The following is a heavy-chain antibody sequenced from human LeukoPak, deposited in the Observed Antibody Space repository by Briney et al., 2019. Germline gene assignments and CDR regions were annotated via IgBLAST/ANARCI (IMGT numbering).Heavy chain of an antibody. V-gene: IGHV3-30-3*01. Sequence: GGSLRLSCAASGFTSSSYAMHWVRQAPGKGLEWVAVISYDGSNKYYADSVKGRFTISRDNSKNTLYLQMNSLRAEDTAVYYCARDGWELSTYYYYYYMDVWGKGTTVTVSS. CDR3: ARDGWELSTYYYYYYMDV. CDR2: ISYDGSNK. J-gene: IGHJ6*03. CDR1: GFTSSSYA. D-gene: IGHD1-26*01.